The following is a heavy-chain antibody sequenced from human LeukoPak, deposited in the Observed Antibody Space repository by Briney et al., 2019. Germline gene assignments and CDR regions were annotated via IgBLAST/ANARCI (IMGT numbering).Heavy chain of an antibody. Sequence: GRSLRLSCAASGFTFSSYGMHWVRQAPGKGLEWVAVIWYDGSNKYYADSVKGRFTISRDNSKNTLYLQMKSLRAEDTAVYYCARDSGSYGLPDAFDIWGQGTMVTVSS. J-gene: IGHJ3*02. CDR3: ARDSGSYGLPDAFDI. CDR2: IWYDGSNK. D-gene: IGHD5-18*01. CDR1: GFTFSSYG. V-gene: IGHV3-33*01.